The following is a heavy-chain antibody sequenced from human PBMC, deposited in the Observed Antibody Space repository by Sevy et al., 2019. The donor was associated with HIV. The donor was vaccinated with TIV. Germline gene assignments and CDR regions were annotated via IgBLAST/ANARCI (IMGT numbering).Heavy chain of an antibody. CDR3: ACSPFSGYDYPRPNYCDYMDL. Sequence: ASVKVSCKVSGYTLTELSMHWVRQAPGKGLEWMGGFDPEDGETIYPQKFQGRVTMTEDTSTDTAYMELSSLRSEDTAVYYCACSPFSGYDYPRPNYCDYMDLWGKGTTVTVSS. V-gene: IGHV1-24*01. J-gene: IGHJ6*03. D-gene: IGHD5-12*01. CDR2: FDPEDGET. CDR1: GYTLTELS.